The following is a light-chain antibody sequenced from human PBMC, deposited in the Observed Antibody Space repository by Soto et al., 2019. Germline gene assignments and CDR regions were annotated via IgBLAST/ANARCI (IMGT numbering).Light chain of an antibody. V-gene: IGKV3-15*01. CDR2: GAS. J-gene: IGKJ1*01. CDR1: QSVSSN. CDR3: QQYSSWPPWT. Sequence: EIVMTQSPATLSVSPGERATLSCRASQSVSSNLAWYQQKPGQAPRLLIYGASTRATGIPARFSGSGSGTEFTLTISRLEPDDFAEYYCQQYSSWPPWTFGQGTKVDIK.